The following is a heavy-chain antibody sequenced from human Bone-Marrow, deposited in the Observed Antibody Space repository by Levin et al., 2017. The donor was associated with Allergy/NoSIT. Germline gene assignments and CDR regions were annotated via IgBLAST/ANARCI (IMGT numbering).Heavy chain of an antibody. CDR2: VYHSGTA. CDR3: ARDLGGDTTDTGMPCDL. D-gene: IGHD5-18*01. CDR1: GGSISSTNW. Sequence: PSETLSLTCAVSGGSISSTNWWSWVRQPPGKGLEWIGEVYHSGTANYNPSLQSRLTISVDKSKNQFSLRLTSVTAADTAVYYCARDLGGDTTDTGMPCDLWGRGTLVTVSS. V-gene: IGHV4-4*02. J-gene: IGHJ2*01.